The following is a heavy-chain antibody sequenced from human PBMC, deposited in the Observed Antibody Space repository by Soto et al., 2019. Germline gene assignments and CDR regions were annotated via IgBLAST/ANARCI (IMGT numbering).Heavy chain of an antibody. V-gene: IGHV3-15*01. CDR3: TADHWS. CDR2: INRKIDGGTT. D-gene: IGHD3-3*01. CDR1: EYTFIDAW. J-gene: IGHJ4*02. Sequence: PGWSLRLACVFFEYTFIDAWMSWVRQAPGKGLEWVARINRKIDGGTTDYAAPVEGRFTIARDDSKNTLYLQMSSLKIEDTAVYFCTADHWSWGQGTLVTVSS.